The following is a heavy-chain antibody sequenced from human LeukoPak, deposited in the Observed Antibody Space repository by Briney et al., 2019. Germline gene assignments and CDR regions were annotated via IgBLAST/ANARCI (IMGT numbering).Heavy chain of an antibody. Sequence: SETLSLTCTVSGGSISSYYWSWIRQPPGKGLEWIGYIYYSGSTNYNPSLKSRVTISADTSKNQFSLKLSSVTAADTAVYYCASGPRGSGSYWVYYYYMDVWGKGTTVTVSS. D-gene: IGHD3-10*01. CDR1: GGSISSYY. CDR2: IYYSGST. V-gene: IGHV4-59*08. J-gene: IGHJ6*03. CDR3: ASGPRGSGSYWVYYYYMDV.